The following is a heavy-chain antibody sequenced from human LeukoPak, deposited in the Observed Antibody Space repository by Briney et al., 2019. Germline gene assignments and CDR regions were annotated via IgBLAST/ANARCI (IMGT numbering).Heavy chain of an antibody. CDR1: GFXFSSYW. D-gene: IGHD6-19*01. CDR3: ARDLYSSGWYENWFDP. Sequence: GGSLRLSCAASGFXFSSYWISWVRQAPGKGLEWVANIKQDGSEKYYVDSVKGRFTISRDNAKNSLYLQMNSLRAEDTAVYYCARDLYSSGWYENWFDPWGQGTLVTVSS. J-gene: IGHJ5*02. V-gene: IGHV3-7*04. CDR2: IKQDGSEK.